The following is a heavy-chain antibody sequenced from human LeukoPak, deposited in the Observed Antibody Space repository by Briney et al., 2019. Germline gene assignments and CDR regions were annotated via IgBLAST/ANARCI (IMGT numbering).Heavy chain of an antibody. V-gene: IGHV4-59*01. J-gene: IGHJ5*02. Sequence: SETLSLTCTVSRGSISGYSWSWIRQSPGGGLEWIGYIYYSGDTAYNPSLRSRVTMSVDTSKNQLSLQLSSMTTADTAVYYCAKGQWLPTNWFDPWGQGTLVTVSS. CDR2: IYYSGDT. CDR1: RGSISGYS. D-gene: IGHD6-19*01. CDR3: AKGQWLPTNWFDP.